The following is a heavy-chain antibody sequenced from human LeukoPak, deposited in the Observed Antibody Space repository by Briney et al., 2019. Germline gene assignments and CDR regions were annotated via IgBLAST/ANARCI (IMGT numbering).Heavy chain of an antibody. D-gene: IGHD4-17*01. CDR3: ARGDGDYVENFDY. V-gene: IGHV4-31*03. Sequence: SETLSLTCTVSGGSISSGGYYWSWIRQHPGKGLEWIGCICYSGSTYYNPSLKSRATISVDTSKNQFSLKLSSVTAADTAVYYCARGDGDYVENFDYWGQGTLVTVSS. CDR2: ICYSGST. J-gene: IGHJ4*02. CDR1: GGSISSGGYY.